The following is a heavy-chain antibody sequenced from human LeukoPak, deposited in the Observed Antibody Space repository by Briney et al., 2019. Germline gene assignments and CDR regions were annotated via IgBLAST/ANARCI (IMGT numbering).Heavy chain of an antibody. J-gene: IGHJ4*02. D-gene: IGHD6-19*01. CDR1: GFTFEDYG. CDR3: ARDSSGWYRRFDY. CDR2: INWNGDST. V-gene: IGHV3-20*04. Sequence: GGSLRLSCAASGFTFEDYGMSWVRQAPGKGLEWVSGINWNGDSTDYADSVKGRFTISRDNAKNTLYLQLNSLRAEDTAVYYCARDSSGWYRRFDYWGQGTLVTVSS.